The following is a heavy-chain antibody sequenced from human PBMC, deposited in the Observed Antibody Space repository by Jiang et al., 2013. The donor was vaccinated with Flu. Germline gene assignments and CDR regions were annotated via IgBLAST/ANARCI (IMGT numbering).Heavy chain of an antibody. CDR3: ARSPTTIVVVTPYAFDI. D-gene: IGHD3-22*01. V-gene: IGHV4-31*11. J-gene: IGHJ3*02. Sequence: LLKPSETLSLTCAVSGYSISSGYYWSWIRQHPGKGLEWIGYIYYSGSTYYNPSLKSRVTISVDTSKNQFSLKLSSVTAADTAVYYCARSPTTIVVVTPYAFDIWGQGTMVTVSS. CDR1: GYSISSGYY. CDR2: IYYSGST.